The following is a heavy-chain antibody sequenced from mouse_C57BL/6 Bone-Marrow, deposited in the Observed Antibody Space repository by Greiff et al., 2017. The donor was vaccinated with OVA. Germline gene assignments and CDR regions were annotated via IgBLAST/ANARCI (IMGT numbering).Heavy chain of an antibody. V-gene: IGHV5-2*01. D-gene: IGHD3-2*02. J-gene: IGHJ2*01. CDR1: EYEFPSHD. CDR3: ARHRAAQATSDYFDY. Sequence: EVQRVESGGGLVQPGESLKLSCESNEYEFPSHDMSWVRKTPEKRLELVAAINSDGGSTYYPDTMERRFIISRDNTKKTLYLQMSSLRSEDTALYYGARHRAAQATSDYFDYWGQGTTLTVSA. CDR2: INSDGGST.